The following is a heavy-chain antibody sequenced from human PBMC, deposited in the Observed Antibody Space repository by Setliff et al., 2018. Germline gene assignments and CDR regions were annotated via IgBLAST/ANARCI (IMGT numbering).Heavy chain of an antibody. D-gene: IGHD6-13*01. J-gene: IGHJ4*02. CDR1: GGSINSDSHY. Sequence: ASETLSLTCVVSGGSINSDSHYWGWIRQPPGKGLEWIGRIYSSGSTTYYNPSLESRVTIIMETSKNRFSLWLTSVPAADTAVYYCARGGLAAAATHWGQGTLVTVSS. CDR3: ARGGLAAAATH. CDR2: IYSSGSTT. V-gene: IGHV4-39*02.